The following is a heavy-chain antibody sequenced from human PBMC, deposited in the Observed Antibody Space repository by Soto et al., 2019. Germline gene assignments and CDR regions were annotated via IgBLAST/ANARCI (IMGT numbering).Heavy chain of an antibody. J-gene: IGHJ4*02. Sequence: SQTLSLTCAVSGDSVSTNNISWNWLRQSPWRGLEWLGRTYYRSKWYNEYAVSVRSRITINLDTSKNQFSLQLNSVTPEDTAVYYCARGRWSTIDFWGQGAKVTVS. CDR3: ARGRWSTIDF. CDR2: TYYRSKWYN. V-gene: IGHV6-1*01. D-gene: IGHD2-15*01. CDR1: GDSVSTNNIS.